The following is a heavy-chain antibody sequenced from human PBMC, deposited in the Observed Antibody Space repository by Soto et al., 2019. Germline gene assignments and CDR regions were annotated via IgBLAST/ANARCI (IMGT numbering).Heavy chain of an antibody. V-gene: IGHV3-48*01. CDR2: ISSSSSTI. D-gene: IGHD3-9*01. CDR3: ARSAAFDWLLWGPETDAFDI. J-gene: IGHJ3*02. Sequence: GGSLRLSCAASGFTFSSYSMNWVRQAPGKGLEWVSYISSSSSTIYYADSVKGRFTISRDNAKNSLYLQMNSLRAEDTAVYYCARSAAFDWLLWGPETDAFDIWGQGTMVTVSS. CDR1: GFTFSSYS.